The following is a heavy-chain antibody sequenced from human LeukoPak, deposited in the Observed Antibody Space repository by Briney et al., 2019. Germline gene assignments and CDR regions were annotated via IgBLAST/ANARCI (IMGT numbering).Heavy chain of an antibody. CDR2: IIPIFGTA. Sequence: ASVKVSCKASGGTFSSYAISWVRQAPGQGLEWMGGIIPIFGTANYAQKFQGRVTITADESTSTAYMELRSLRSDDTAVYYCAREVYYCSSTSCYYYYYMDVWGKGTTVTVSS. CDR1: GGTFSSYA. J-gene: IGHJ6*03. CDR3: AREVYYCSSTSCYYYYYMDV. D-gene: IGHD2-2*01. V-gene: IGHV1-69*13.